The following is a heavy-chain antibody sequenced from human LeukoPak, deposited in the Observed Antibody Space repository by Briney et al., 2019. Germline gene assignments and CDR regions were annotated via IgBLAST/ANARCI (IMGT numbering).Heavy chain of an antibody. V-gene: IGHV1-18*01. CDR3: ARHDFDYDILTGTSNWFDP. CDR2: ISAYNGNT. CDR1: GYTFTSYG. J-gene: IGHJ5*02. Sequence: GASVKVSCKASGYTFTSYGISWVRQAPGQGLEWMGWISAYNGNTNYAQKLQGRVTMTTDTSTSTAYMELRSLRSDDTAVYYCARHDFDYDILTGTSNWFDPWGQGTLVTVSS. D-gene: IGHD3-9*01.